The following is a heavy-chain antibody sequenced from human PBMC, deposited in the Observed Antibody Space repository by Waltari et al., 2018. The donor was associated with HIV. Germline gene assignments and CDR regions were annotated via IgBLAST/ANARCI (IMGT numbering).Heavy chain of an antibody. V-gene: IGHV3-23*01. Sequence: EVQLLESGGGLVQTGGSLRLSCAASGFTFSNFGMNWVLQAPGKGLEWVSAISGSGGNTYYADSLKGRFTISRDNSKNTLYLQMNSLRAEDTAVYFCVKEHQYSHTWYSYYGMDVWGQGTTVTVSS. CDR1: GFTFSNFG. J-gene: IGHJ6*02. CDR2: ISGSGGNT. CDR3: VKEHQYSHTWYSYYGMDV. D-gene: IGHD6-13*01.